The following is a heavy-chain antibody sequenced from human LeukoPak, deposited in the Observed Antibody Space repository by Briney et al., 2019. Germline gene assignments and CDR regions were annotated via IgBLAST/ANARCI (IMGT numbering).Heavy chain of an antibody. J-gene: IGHJ4*02. V-gene: IGHV4-4*09. Sequence: SETLSLTCTVSGGSISTYYWSWIRQPPGKDLEWIGYISTSGSTNYNPSLKSRVTISVDTSKNQFSLKLNSVTAADTAVYYCAGDPNLAIFDRWGQGILVTVSS. D-gene: IGHD3-9*01. CDR2: ISTSGST. CDR3: AGDPNLAIFDR. CDR1: GGSISTYY.